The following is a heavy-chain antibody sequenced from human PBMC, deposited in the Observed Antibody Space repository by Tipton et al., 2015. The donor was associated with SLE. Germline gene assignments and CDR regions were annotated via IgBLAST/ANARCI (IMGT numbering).Heavy chain of an antibody. CDR3: ATEASDV. CDR1: GGSISLTSFN. Sequence: TLSLTCTVSGGSISLTSFNWGWIRQPPGKGLEWIGCVFHSGNTYYNPSLKSRVTISVDTSKNEFYLKLRSVTAADTAVYYCATEASDVWGKGITVIVS. CDR2: VFHSGNT. J-gene: IGHJ6*03. V-gene: IGHV4-39*07.